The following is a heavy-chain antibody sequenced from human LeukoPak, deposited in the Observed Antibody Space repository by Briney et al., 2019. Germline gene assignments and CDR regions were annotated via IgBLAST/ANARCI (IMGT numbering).Heavy chain of an antibody. V-gene: IGHV4-39*07. CDR2: IYCSGST. CDR1: GGSISSSSYY. J-gene: IGHJ6*03. D-gene: IGHD6-19*01. CDR3: ARDTDSSGWYRTYYYYYYMDV. Sequence: SETLSLTCTVSGGSISSSSYYWGWIRQPPGKGLEWIGRIYCSGSTYYNPSLKSPVTISVDTTKNQFSLKLSSVTAADTAVYYCARDTDSSGWYRTYYYYYYMDVWGKGTTVTISS.